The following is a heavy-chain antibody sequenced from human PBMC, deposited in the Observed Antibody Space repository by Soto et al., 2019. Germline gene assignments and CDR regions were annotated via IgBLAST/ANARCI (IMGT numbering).Heavy chain of an antibody. CDR2: ISAGSGNT. J-gene: IGHJ4*02. Sequence: GASVKVSCKASGYAFDSYAIHWVRQAPGQSLEWMGWISAGSGNTRVSQKFHDRVTITKDTSASSAYMELHSLTSSDTAVYFCAGGTVRALSGSLHFWGLGTLVTVSS. CDR1: GYAFDSYA. CDR3: AGGTVRALSGSLHF. V-gene: IGHV1-3*01. D-gene: IGHD1-26*01.